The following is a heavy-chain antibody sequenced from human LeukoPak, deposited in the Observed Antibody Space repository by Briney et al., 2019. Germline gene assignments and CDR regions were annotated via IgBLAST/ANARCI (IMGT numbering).Heavy chain of an antibody. CDR2: INHSGST. D-gene: IGHD3-22*01. Sequence: KPSETLSLTCAVYGGSFSGYYWSWLRQPPGKGLEWIGEINHSGSTNYNPSLKSRVPQSVDTSKNQFSLKLSSVTAADTAVYYCARGRRRTSITMIQTTAAAFDIWGQGTMVTVSS. CDR3: ARGRRRTSITMIQTTAAAFDI. J-gene: IGHJ3*02. CDR1: GGSFSGYY. V-gene: IGHV4-34*01.